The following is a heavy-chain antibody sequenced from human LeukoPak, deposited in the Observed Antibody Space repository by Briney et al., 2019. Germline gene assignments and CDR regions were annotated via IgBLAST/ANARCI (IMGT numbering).Heavy chain of an antibody. V-gene: IGHV3-23*01. CDR3: ATPSTAAYYGSSGYYWGDAFDI. CDR2: MSGSGGST. J-gene: IGHJ3*02. Sequence: GGSLRLSCAASGFTFSSYAISWVRQARGKRLECVSAMSGSGGSTYYAHCRKGLFTIARDNSNNKLYLQKNSLRAEDTAVYYCATPSTAAYYGSSGYYWGDAFDIWGQGTLVTVSS. D-gene: IGHD3-22*01. CDR1: GFTFSSYA.